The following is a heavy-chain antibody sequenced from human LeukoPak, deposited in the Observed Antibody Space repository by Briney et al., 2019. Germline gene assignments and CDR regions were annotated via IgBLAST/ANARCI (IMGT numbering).Heavy chain of an antibody. CDR3: AIADYDFWSGYYTVQYFQH. Sequence: ASVKVSCKASGGTFNSDGVSWVRQAPGQGLEWMGWINTNTGNPTYAQGFTGRFVFSLDTSVSTAYLQISSLKAEDTAVYYCAIADYDFWSGYYTVQYFQHWGQGTLVTVSS. V-gene: IGHV7-4-1*02. CDR1: GGTFNSDG. J-gene: IGHJ1*01. CDR2: INTNTGNP. D-gene: IGHD3-3*01.